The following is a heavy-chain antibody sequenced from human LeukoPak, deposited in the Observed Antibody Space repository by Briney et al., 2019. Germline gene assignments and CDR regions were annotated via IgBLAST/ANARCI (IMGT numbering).Heavy chain of an antibody. CDR1: GFTVSSNY. Sequence: GGSLRLSCAASGFTVSSNYMSWVRQAPGKGLEWVSVIYSGGSTYYADSVKGRFTISRDNSKNTLYLQMNSLRAKDTAVYYCARENYYDRNWFDPWGQGTLVTISS. CDR2: IYSGGST. CDR3: ARENYYDRNWFDP. J-gene: IGHJ5*02. D-gene: IGHD3-22*01. V-gene: IGHV3-53*01.